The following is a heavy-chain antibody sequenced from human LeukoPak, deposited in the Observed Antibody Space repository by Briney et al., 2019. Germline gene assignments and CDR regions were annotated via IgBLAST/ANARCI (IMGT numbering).Heavy chain of an antibody. D-gene: IGHD3-10*01. CDR1: GFDFTGNH. V-gene: IGHV3-48*04. J-gene: IGHJ3*01. CDR2: ISASSRTI. Sequence: PGGSLRLSCAASGFDFTGNHMNWVRQVPGKGLEWLSYISASSRTIHYAASVKGRFTVSRDNAENSLYLQMDSLRVEDTAIYYCAKARGWFEVLDVWGQGTLVTVSS. CDR3: AKARGWFEVLDV.